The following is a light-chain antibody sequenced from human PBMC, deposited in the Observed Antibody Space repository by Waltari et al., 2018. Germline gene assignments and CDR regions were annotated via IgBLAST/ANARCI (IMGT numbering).Light chain of an antibody. CDR1: SSDVGGYNY. CDR2: DVS. J-gene: IGLJ1*01. V-gene: IGLV2-14*03. Sequence: QSALTQPASVSGSPGQSLTIPCPGTSSDVGGYNYVSWYQQHPGKAPKLMIYDVSNRPSGVSSRFSGSKSDNTASLTISGLQAEDEADYYCSSYTSISTPYVFGTGTKVTVL. CDR3: SSYTSISTPYV.